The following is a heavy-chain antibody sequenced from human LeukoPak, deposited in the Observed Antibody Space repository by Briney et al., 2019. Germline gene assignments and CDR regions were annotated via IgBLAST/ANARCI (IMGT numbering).Heavy chain of an antibody. Sequence: PSESLSLTCTVSGGSISNYYWSWIRQPPGKGLEWIGYTYYSGSPRYSPSLKSRVTISVDTSKNQFSLKVTSVTAADTAVYYCARHFFVGSEDAFDIWGQGTMVTVSS. CDR2: TYYSGSP. CDR1: GGSISNYY. CDR3: ARHFFVGSEDAFDI. V-gene: IGHV4-59*08. D-gene: IGHD6-25*01. J-gene: IGHJ3*02.